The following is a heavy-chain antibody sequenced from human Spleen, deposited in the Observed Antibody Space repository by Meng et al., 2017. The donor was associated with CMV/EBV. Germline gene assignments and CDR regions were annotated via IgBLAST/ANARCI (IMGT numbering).Heavy chain of an antibody. CDR2: INPNSGGT. J-gene: IGHJ4*02. Sequence: ASVKVSCKASGHTLTGSYVHWVRQAPGQRPEWMGWINPNSGGTNFAQKFQGRVTTTRDTSISTVYIELRRLRSDDTAVYFCASSIIMIRGVMAYWGQGSLVTVSS. D-gene: IGHD3-10*01. V-gene: IGHV1-2*02. CDR3: ASSIIMIRGVMAY. CDR1: GHTLTGSY.